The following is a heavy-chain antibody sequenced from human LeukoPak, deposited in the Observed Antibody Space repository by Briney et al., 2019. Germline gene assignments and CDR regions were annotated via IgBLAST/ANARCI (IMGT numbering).Heavy chain of an antibody. J-gene: IGHJ3*01. CDR3: AYSTLGYCSGGSCPFPNS. V-gene: IGHV1-69*05. D-gene: IGHD2-15*01. Sequence: ASVKVSCKASGGTFSSYAISWVRQAPGQGLEWMGGIIPIFGTANYAQKFQGRVTITTDESTSTAYMELSSLRSEDTAVYYCAYSTLGYCSGGSCPFPNSWGQGTMVTVSS. CDR2: IIPIFGTA. CDR1: GGTFSSYA.